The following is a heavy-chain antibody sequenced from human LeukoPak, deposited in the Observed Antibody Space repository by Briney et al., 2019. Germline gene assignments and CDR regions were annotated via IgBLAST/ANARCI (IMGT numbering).Heavy chain of an antibody. CDR2: INHSGST. Sequence: PSETLSLTCAVYGGSFSGYYWSWIRRPPGKGLEWIGEINHSGSTNYNPSLKSRVTISVDTSKNQFSLKLSSVTAADTAVYYCARGRLPDNDSSSWGFDYWGQGTLVTVSS. CDR1: GGSFSGYY. V-gene: IGHV4-34*01. D-gene: IGHD6-13*01. J-gene: IGHJ4*02. CDR3: ARGRLPDNDSSSWGFDY.